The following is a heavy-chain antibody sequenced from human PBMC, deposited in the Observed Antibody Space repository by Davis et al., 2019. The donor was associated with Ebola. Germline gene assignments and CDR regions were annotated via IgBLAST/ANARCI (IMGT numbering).Heavy chain of an antibody. D-gene: IGHD4-23*01. CDR3: ARVAPYGGNSFFCWFDP. J-gene: IGHJ5*02. Sequence: PSETLSLTCAISGDSVSSNSAAWNWIRQSPSRGLEWLGRTYYRSKWYNDYAVSVKSRITINPDTSKNQFSLQLNSVTPEDTAVYYCARVAPYGGNSFFCWFDPWGQGTLVTVSS. CDR1: GDSVSSNSAA. V-gene: IGHV6-1*01. CDR2: TYYRSKWYN.